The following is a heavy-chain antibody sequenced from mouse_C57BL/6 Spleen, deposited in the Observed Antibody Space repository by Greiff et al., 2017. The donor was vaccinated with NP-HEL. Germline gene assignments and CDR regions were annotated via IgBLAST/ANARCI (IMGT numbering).Heavy chain of an antibody. V-gene: IGHV6-3*01. CDR2: IRLKSDNYAT. D-gene: IGHD2-4*01. J-gene: IGHJ4*01. CDR3: TGLVYYDYDDGNYYAMDY. CDR1: GFTFSNYW. Sequence: EVKLVESGGGLVQPGGSMKLSCVASGFTFSNYWMNWVRQSPEKGLEWVAQIRLKSDNYATHYAESVKGRFTISRDDSKSSVYLQMNNLRAEDTGIYYCTGLVYYDYDDGNYYAMDYWGQGTSVTVSS.